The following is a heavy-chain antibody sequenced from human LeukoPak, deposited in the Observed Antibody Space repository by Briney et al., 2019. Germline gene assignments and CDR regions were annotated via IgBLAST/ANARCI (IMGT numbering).Heavy chain of an antibody. J-gene: IGHJ4*02. CDR3: AKRGVVIRVILIGLHKEAYYFDS. CDR1: GITLSNYA. CDR2: ISGSGGGT. Sequence: PGGSLRLSCAVSGITLSNYAMSWVRQAPGKGLEWVAGISGSGGGTNYADSVKGRFTISRDNAKNTLYLQMNSLRAEDTAVYFCAKRGVVIRVILIGLHKEAYYFDSWGQGALVTVSS. V-gene: IGHV3-23*01. D-gene: IGHD3-9*01.